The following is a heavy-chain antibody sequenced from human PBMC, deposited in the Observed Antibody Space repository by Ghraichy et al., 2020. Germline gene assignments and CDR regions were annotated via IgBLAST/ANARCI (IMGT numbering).Heavy chain of an antibody. Sequence: SGPTLVNPTQTLTLTCTFSGFSLTSSGVGVGWLRQPPGKAPEWLGLIYWNDDKRYNPSLMSRLTITKATSENLVFLTMTNLDPVDTGTYYCAHSPISSWFFDFWGQGTLVTVSS. CDR3: AHSPISSWFFDF. CDR2: IYWNDDK. J-gene: IGHJ4*02. CDR1: GFSLTSSGVG. V-gene: IGHV2-5*01. D-gene: IGHD6-6*01.